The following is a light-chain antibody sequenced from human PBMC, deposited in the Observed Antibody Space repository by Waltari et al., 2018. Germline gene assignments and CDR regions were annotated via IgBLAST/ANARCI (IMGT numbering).Light chain of an antibody. V-gene: IGLV2-14*01. Sequence: QSALTQPASVSGSPGQSITISCTGTSSDVGGYNYVSWYQQHPGKAPKLMIYEVSNRPSGVSKRFSGAKSGNPASLTSSGLQAEDEADYYCSSYTSSSYYVFGTGTKVTVL. CDR3: SSYTSSSYYV. CDR1: SSDVGGYNY. J-gene: IGLJ1*01. CDR2: EVS.